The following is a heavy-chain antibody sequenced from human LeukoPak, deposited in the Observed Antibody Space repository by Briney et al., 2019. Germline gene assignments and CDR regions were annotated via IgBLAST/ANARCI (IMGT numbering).Heavy chain of an antibody. J-gene: IGHJ3*02. CDR3: ARGGIITPEDI. D-gene: IGHD3-22*01. CDR2: INHSGST. Sequence: SETLSLTCAVYGGSFSGYYWSWIRQPPGKGLEWIGEINHSGSTNYNPSLKSRVTISVDTSKNQFSLKLSSVTAADTAVYYCARGGIITPEDIWSQGTMVTVSS. CDR1: GGSFSGYY. V-gene: IGHV4-34*01.